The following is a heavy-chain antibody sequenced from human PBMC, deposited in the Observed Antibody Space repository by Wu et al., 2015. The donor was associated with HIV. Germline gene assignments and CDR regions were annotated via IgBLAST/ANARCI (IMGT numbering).Heavy chain of an antibody. D-gene: IGHD7-27*01. CDR1: GYTFTSYG. Sequence: QVQLVQSGAEVKKPGASVKVSCKASGYTFTSYGISWVRQAPGQGLEWMGWISAYNGNTNYAQKLQGRVTMTTDTSTSTAYMELRSLRSDDTAVYYCARVPQHRSLTGGVGWFDPWGQGTLVTVSS. CDR3: ARVPQHRSLTGGVGWFDP. V-gene: IGHV1-18*01. J-gene: IGHJ5*02. CDR2: ISAYNGNT.